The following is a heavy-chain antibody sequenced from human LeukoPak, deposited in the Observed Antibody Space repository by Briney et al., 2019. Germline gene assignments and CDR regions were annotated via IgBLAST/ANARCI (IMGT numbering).Heavy chain of an antibody. CDR1: RLTLSSYW. V-gene: IGHV3-7*02. CDR3: AKPVHSSSWTFDY. D-gene: IGHD3-22*01. CDR2: IKEDGSEK. J-gene: IGHJ4*02. Sequence: GGSLRLSCAASRLTLSSYWMSWVRQAPGKGLEWVANIKEDGSEKYYVDSVKGRFTISRDNSNNTLYLQMNSLSTEDTAVYYCAKPVHSSSWTFDYWGQGTLVTVSS.